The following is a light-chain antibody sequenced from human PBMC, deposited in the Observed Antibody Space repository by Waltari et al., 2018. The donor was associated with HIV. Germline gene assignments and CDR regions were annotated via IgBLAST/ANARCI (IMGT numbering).Light chain of an antibody. CDR1: QGVSSY. V-gene: IGKV1-9*01. CDR2: AAS. CDR3: QQFKTNLVT. J-gene: IGKJ4*01. Sequence: DIQLTQSPSFLSASVGDRVTITCRASQGVSSYVAWYQQKPGKVPKLLIYAASTLQSGVPSRFSGSGSGTEFTLTIRGLQPEDFATYYCQQFKTNLVTFGGGTKVEIK.